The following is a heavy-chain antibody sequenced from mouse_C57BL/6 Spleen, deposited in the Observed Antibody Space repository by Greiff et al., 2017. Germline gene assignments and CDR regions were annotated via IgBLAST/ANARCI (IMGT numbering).Heavy chain of an antibody. CDR3: ARDCGTVFDD. V-gene: IGHV2-2*01. CDR1: GFSLTSYG. Sequence: VMLVESGPGLVQPSQSLFITCTVSGFSLTSYGVHWVRQSPGKGLAWLGVLWSGGSTDFTAAFISRVSISKDKSKSQVFLKMNRLQADDTAIYYCARDCGTVFDDWGQGTTLTGSS. CDR2: LWSGGST. D-gene: IGHD4-1*01. J-gene: IGHJ2*01.